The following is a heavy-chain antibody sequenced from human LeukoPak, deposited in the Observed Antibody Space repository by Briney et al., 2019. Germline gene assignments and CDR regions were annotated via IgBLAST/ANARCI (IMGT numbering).Heavy chain of an antibody. D-gene: IGHD1-26*01. CDR3: AREARGGSTYFDN. CDR1: GGSMSGYF. J-gene: IGHJ4*02. Sequence: KPSETLSLTCTVSGGSMSGYFWAWLRRPAGKGLEWIGRIYSSGTTNYNLSLKSRVTMSLDTSKNQFSLSLTSVTAADTAVYYCAREARGGSTYFDNWGQGTLVTVSS. V-gene: IGHV4-4*07. CDR2: IYSSGTT.